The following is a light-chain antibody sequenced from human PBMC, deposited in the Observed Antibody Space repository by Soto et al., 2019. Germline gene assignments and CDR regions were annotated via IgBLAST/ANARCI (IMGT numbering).Light chain of an antibody. V-gene: IGKV1-39*01. CDR3: QQSYATPRT. CDR2: AAS. Sequence: DIQMPQSPSSLSASVGDRVTITCRASQSISNYLNWYQQKPGKAPKLLIYAASTLQSGVPSRFSGSGSGTDFTLNISSLQPEDFATYYCQQSYATPRTFGQGTKVDIK. J-gene: IGKJ1*01. CDR1: QSISNY.